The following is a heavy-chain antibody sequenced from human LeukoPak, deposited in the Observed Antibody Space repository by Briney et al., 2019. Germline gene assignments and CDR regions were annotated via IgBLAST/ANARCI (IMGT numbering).Heavy chain of an antibody. Sequence: EASVKVSCKASGYTFTSYDINWVRQATGQGLEWMGWMNPNSGNTGYAQKFQGRVTMTRNTSISTAYMELSSLRSEDTAVYYCGGGGSSWYFDRISLSDCGGGEPRVTFPS. CDR2: MNPNSGNT. CDR1: GYTFTSYD. J-gene: IGHJ4*02. D-gene: IGHD6-13*01. V-gene: IGHV1-8*01. CDR3: GGGGSSWYFDRISLSDC.